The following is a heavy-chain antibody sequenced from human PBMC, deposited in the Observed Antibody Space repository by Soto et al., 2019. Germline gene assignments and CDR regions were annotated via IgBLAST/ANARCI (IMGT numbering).Heavy chain of an antibody. CDR3: ATDRERNNWNWSC. V-gene: IGHV1-58*01. D-gene: IGHD1-7*01. CDR1: GFTFTSSS. J-gene: IGHJ4*02. Sequence: SVKVSCKASGFTFTSSSVQWVRQARGQRLEWIGWITVGSGNTNYAQKFQERVSITRDMSTSTAYMELSNLRSEDTAVYYCATDRERNNWNWSCWGQGTLVTVSS. CDR2: ITVGSGNT.